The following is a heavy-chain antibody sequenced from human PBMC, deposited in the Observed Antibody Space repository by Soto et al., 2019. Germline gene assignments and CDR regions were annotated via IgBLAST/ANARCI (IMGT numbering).Heavy chain of an antibody. D-gene: IGHD3-10*01. Sequence: QLVQSGAEVKEPGSSVKVSCKASGGSFSSYGISWVRQAPGHGLEWMGGIIPMLGSPNYAQKFQGKVTITADESTRTAYIELSSLTSEDTAVYFCAQDSYFYGSGTPLRLIGYWGRGTLVTVSS. CDR3: AQDSYFYGSGTPLRLIGY. CDR2: IIPMLGSP. V-gene: IGHV1-69*01. J-gene: IGHJ4*02. CDR1: GGSFSSYG.